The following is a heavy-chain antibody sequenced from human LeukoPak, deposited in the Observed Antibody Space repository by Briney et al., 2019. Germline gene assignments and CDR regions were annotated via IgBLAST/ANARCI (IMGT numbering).Heavy chain of an antibody. D-gene: IGHD3-10*01. Sequence: GASVKVSCKASGYTFTDYYLRWVRQAPGQGPEWMGWINANSGGTNYAQKFQGRVTMTRDTSITTAYMELSRLRSDDTAVYYCARQGSGSYYLFDYWGQGTLVTVSS. V-gene: IGHV1-2*02. J-gene: IGHJ4*02. CDR1: GYTFTDYY. CDR3: ARQGSGSYYLFDY. CDR2: INANSGGT.